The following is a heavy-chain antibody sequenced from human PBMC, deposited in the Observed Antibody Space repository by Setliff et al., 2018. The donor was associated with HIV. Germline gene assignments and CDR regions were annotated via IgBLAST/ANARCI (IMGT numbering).Heavy chain of an antibody. CDR1: GYTFTTYA. CDR2: INAGNGNT. D-gene: IGHD4-17*01. J-gene: IGHJ4*02. Sequence: ASVKVSCKASGYTFTTYAMHWVRQAPGQRLEWMGWINAGNGNTKHSQKFQGRVTFSRDTSASTAYMELSSLRSEDTAVYYCARTVNDYGDYYFDYWGQGTLVTVSS. V-gene: IGHV1-3*01. CDR3: ARTVNDYGDYYFDY.